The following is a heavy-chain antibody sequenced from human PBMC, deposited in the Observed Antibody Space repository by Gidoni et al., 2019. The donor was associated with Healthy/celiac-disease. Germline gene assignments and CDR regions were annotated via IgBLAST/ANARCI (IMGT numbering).Heavy chain of an antibody. CDR3: ARDTPCGGDCSTLLEHYYYYGMDV. J-gene: IGHJ6*02. CDR1: GFTFSSYS. CDR2: ISSRSSYI. V-gene: IGHV3-21*01. Sequence: EVQLVESGGGLVKPGGSLRLSCAASGFTFSSYSMNWVRQAPGKGLEWVSSISSRSSYIYYADSVKGRFTISRDNAKNSLYLQMNSLRAEDTAVYYCARDTPCGGDCSTLLEHYYYYGMDVWGQGTTVTVSS. D-gene: IGHD2-21*01.